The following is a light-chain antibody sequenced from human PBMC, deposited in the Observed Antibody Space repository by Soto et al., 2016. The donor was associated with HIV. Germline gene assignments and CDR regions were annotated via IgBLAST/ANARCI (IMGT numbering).Light chain of an antibody. J-gene: IGLJ3*02. CDR2: DDS. CDR1: NIGGKS. V-gene: IGLV3-21*03. Sequence: SYELTQPPSVSVAPGKTATITCGGNNIGGKSVHWFQQKPGQAPVMVVYDDSDRPSGIPERFSGSNSGNTATLTISRVEAGDEADYYCQVWDSSSDHSPWVFGGGTKLTVL. CDR3: QVWDSSSDHSPWV.